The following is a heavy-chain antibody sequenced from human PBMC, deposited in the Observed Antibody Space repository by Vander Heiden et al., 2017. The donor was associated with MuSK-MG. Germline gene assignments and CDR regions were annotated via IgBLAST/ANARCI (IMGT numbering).Heavy chain of an antibody. J-gene: IGHJ3*02. Sequence: EGKRGEGGGEEKKPGESLQISCKGSGYSFTTYWIAWVRQMPGKGLEWMGIIYPGDSDTRYSPSFQGQVTISTDKSINTAYLQWRSLKASDTAMYYCARGQPSGSYYAFDIWGQGTVVTVSS. CDR1: GYSFTTYW. CDR2: IYPGDSDT. CDR3: ARGQPSGSYYAFDI. D-gene: IGHD1-26*01. V-gene: IGHV5-51*03.